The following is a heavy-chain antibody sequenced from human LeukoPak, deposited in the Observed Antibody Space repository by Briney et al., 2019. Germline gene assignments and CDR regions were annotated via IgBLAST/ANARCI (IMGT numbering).Heavy chain of an antibody. J-gene: IGHJ4*02. Sequence: PGGSLRLSCAASGFTFSDYYMSWIRQAPGKGLEWVSYISSSGSTIYYADSVKGRFTISRDNAKNSLYLQMNSLRAEDRAVYYCARALSARTSCYDYWGQGTLVTVSS. CDR2: ISSSGSTI. V-gene: IGHV3-11*01. CDR3: ARALSARTSCYDY. CDR1: GFTFSDYY. D-gene: IGHD2-2*01.